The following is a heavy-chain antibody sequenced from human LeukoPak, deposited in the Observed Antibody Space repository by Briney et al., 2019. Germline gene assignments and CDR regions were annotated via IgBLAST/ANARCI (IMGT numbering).Heavy chain of an antibody. Sequence: SVKVSCKASGGTFSSYAISWVRQAPGQGLEWMGGIIPIFGTANYAQKFQGRVTITADESTSTAYMELSSLRSEDTAVYYCAGDPYDFWSGSYYYMDVWGKGTTVTASS. V-gene: IGHV1-69*13. CDR3: AGDPYDFWSGSYYYMDV. J-gene: IGHJ6*03. CDR2: IIPIFGTA. D-gene: IGHD3-3*01. CDR1: GGTFSSYA.